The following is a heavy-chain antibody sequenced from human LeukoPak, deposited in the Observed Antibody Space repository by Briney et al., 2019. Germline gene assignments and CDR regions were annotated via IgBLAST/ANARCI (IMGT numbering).Heavy chain of an antibody. Sequence: SETLSLTCTGSGVSNISSSYYWGWIRQPPGKGLEWIGSIYYSGRTYYHPSLKSRVTISAHTSNNQSSLKLSSVAAADTAVYYCASLEGDILTGYYFGVFDLWGRGTLVTVSS. D-gene: IGHD3-9*01. CDR2: IYYSGRT. J-gene: IGHJ2*01. CDR3: ASLEGDILTGYYFGVFDL. CDR1: GVSNISSSYY. V-gene: IGHV4-39*01.